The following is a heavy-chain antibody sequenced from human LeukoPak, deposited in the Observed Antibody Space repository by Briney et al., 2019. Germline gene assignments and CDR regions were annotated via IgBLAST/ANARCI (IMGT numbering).Heavy chain of an antibody. Sequence: SETLSLTCAVYGGSFSGYYWSWIRQPPGKGLEWIGEINHSGSTNYNPSLKSRVTISVDTSKNQFSLKLSSVTAADTAVYYCARRPVVAAWANMDVWGQGTTVTVSS. CDR3: ARRPVVAAWANMDV. J-gene: IGHJ6*02. V-gene: IGHV4-34*01. CDR1: GGSFSGYY. CDR2: INHSGST. D-gene: IGHD2-15*01.